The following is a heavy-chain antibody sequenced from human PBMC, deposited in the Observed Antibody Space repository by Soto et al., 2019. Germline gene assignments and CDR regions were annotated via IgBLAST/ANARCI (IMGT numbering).Heavy chain of an antibody. CDR2: IYSGGST. CDR1: GFTVSSNY. V-gene: IGHV3-66*01. J-gene: IGHJ4*02. CDR3: AARGPLGYCSGGSCYHHDY. D-gene: IGHD2-15*01. Sequence: PGGSLRLSCAASGFTVSSNYMSWVRQAPGKGLEWVSVIYSGGSTYYADSVKGRFTISRDNSKNTLYLQMNSLRAEDTAVYYCAARGPLGYCSGGSCYHHDYWGQGTLVTVSS.